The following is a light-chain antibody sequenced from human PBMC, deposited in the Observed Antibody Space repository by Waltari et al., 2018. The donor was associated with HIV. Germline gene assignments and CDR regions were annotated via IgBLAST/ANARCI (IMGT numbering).Light chain of an antibody. V-gene: IGLV2-14*04. J-gene: IGLJ2*01. CDR3: SSYTSSSTPLVV. CDR2: DVS. CDR1: SSDVGGYNY. Sequence: GTSSDVGGYNYVSWYQQHPGKAPKLMIYDVSNRPSGVSNRFSGSKSGNTASLTISGLQAEDEADYYCSSYTSSSTPLVVFGGGTKLTVL.